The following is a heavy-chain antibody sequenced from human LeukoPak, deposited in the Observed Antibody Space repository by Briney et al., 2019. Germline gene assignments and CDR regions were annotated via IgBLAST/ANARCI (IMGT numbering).Heavy chain of an antibody. CDR2: IYISWST. J-gene: IGHJ4*02. D-gene: IGHD6-19*01. CDR3: ARELGQWLAFAY. V-gene: IGHV4-4*07. CDR1: GGSISSVY. Sequence: SETLSLTCTVSGGSISSVYWSWIRQPAGKGLEWIGRIYISWSTNYKPSLKSRVTMPVDTSKNQFSVKLSSVTAADTAVYYCARELGQWLAFAYWGQGTLVTVSS.